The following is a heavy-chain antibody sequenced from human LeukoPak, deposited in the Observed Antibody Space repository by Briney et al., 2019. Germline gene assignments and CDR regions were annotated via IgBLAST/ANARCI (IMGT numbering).Heavy chain of an antibody. CDR1: GYRFTSYW. Sequence: ASVKVSCKASGYRFTSYWMHWVRQAPGQGLEWMGVINPSGSGTRYAQPLQGRVTMTRDTSTNTDYMELSSLTSEDTAVYYCARDNSAGTPTYWWFHPWGRGTLVTVSS. CDR2: INPSGSGT. D-gene: IGHD1/OR15-1a*01. V-gene: IGHV1-46*01. CDR3: ARDNSAGTPTYWWFHP. J-gene: IGHJ5*02.